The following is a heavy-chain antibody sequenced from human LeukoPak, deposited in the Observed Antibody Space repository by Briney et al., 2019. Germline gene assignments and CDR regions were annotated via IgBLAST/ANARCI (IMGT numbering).Heavy chain of an antibody. D-gene: IGHD1-1*01. J-gene: IGHJ4*02. CDR2: IYYSGST. V-gene: IGHV4-59*08. Sequence: PSETLSLTCTVSGGSISSYYWSWIRQPPGKGLEWIGYIYYSGSTNYNPSLKSRVTISVDTSKNQFSLKLSSVTAADTAVYYCARVATNWYYDYWGQGTLVTVSS. CDR3: ARVATNWYYDY. CDR1: GGSISSYY.